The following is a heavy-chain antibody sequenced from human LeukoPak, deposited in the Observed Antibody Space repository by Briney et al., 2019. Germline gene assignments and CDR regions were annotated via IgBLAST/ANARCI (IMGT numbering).Heavy chain of an antibody. V-gene: IGHV3-48*03. D-gene: IGHD6-25*01. J-gene: IGHJ6*03. CDR3: ARDGTPNYSSGWVYMDV. CDR2: ITSSDSTT. Sequence: TGGSLRLSCAASGFTFSSYEMNWVRQAPGKGLEWLSYITSSDSTTHYVDSVKGRFTISRDDAQSSLYLQMNSLRVEDTAGYYCARDGTPNYSSGWVYMDVWGKGTTVTISS. CDR1: GFTFSSYE.